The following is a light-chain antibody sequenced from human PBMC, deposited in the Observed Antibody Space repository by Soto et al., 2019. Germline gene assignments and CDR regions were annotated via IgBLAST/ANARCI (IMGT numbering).Light chain of an antibody. Sequence: DIVMTQSPDSLDVSLGERATINCKSSQSILYRSNNKNYLAWYQQKPGQPPKLLIYWASTRESGVPDRFSGSGSGTDFTLTISSLQAEDFAVYYCQQYVTSSPRTFGQGTKVDIK. CDR1: QSILYRSNNKNY. CDR2: WAS. J-gene: IGKJ1*01. V-gene: IGKV4-1*01. CDR3: QQYVTSSPRT.